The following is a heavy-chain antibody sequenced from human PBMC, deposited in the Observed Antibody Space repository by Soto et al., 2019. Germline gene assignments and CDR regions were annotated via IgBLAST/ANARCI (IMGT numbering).Heavy chain of an antibody. Sequence: SVKVSCKASGGTFSSYAISWVRQAPGQGLEWMGGIIPIFGTANYAQKFQGRVTITADESTSTAYMELSSLRSEDTAVYYCARGRTYYYDSSGYYALNYYYYYGMDVWGQGTTVTVSS. CDR1: GGTFSSYA. J-gene: IGHJ6*02. V-gene: IGHV1-69*13. D-gene: IGHD3-22*01. CDR3: ARGRTYYYDSSGYYALNYYYYYGMDV. CDR2: IIPIFGTA.